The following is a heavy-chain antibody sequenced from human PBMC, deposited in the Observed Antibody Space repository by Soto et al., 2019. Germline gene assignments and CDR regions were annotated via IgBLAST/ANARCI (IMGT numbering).Heavy chain of an antibody. Sequence: EVQLLESGGGLVQPGGSLRLSCAASGFTFSSYAMSWVRQAPGKGLEWVSAISGSGGSTYYADSVKRRFTISRDNSKNTLYLQMNSLRAEDTAVYYCAKVFTYYDFWSGYDSYYYYMDVWGKGTTVTVSS. CDR2: ISGSGGST. J-gene: IGHJ6*03. CDR1: GFTFSSYA. D-gene: IGHD3-3*01. V-gene: IGHV3-23*01. CDR3: AKVFTYYDFWSGYDSYYYYMDV.